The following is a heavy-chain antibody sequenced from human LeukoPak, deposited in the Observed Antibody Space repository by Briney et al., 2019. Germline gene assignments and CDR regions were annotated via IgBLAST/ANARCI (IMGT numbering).Heavy chain of an antibody. CDR3: ARDVPAGGYEQGAFDI. CDR1: GGSIRSYY. J-gene: IGHJ3*02. D-gene: IGHD5-12*01. Sequence: PSETLSLTCTVSGGSIRSYYWSWIRQPPGKGLEWIGYIYYSGSTNYNPSLKNRVTISVDTSKNQFSLKLSSVTAADTAVYYCARDVPAGGYEQGAFDIWGQGTLVTVSS. CDR2: IYYSGST. V-gene: IGHV4-59*12.